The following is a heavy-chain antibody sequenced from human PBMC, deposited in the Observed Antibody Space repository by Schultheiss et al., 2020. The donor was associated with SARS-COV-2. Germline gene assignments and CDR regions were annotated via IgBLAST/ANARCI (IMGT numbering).Heavy chain of an antibody. Sequence: SETLSLTCTVSGGSISSYYWSWIRQPPGKGLEWIGYIYYSGSTNYNPSLKSRVTISVDTSKNQFSLKLSSVTAADTAVYYCARGIWPTFEYSSSRLSYYYGMDVWGQGTTVTVSS. CDR3: ARGIWPTFEYSSSRLSYYYGMDV. D-gene: IGHD6-6*01. CDR1: GGSISSYY. J-gene: IGHJ6*02. CDR2: IYYSGST. V-gene: IGHV4-59*12.